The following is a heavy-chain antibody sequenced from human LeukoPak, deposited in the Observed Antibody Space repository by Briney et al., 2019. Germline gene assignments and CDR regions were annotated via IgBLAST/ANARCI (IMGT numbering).Heavy chain of an antibody. CDR1: GGSISSSSYY. Sequence: ARSLRLSCTVSGGSISSSSYYWGWNRQHPGKGLERFRSLYYSGSTYDSTSLTSRVTISVDTSKTHFFLKLSSVTAADTAVYYCARLDIAAAGTGLYYYMDVWGKGTTVTVS. CDR3: ARLDIAAAGTGLYYYMDV. CDR2: LYYSGST. V-gene: IGHV4-39*01. D-gene: IGHD6-13*01. J-gene: IGHJ6*03.